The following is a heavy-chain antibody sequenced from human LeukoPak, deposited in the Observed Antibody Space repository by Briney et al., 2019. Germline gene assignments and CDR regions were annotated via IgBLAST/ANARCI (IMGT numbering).Heavy chain of an antibody. Sequence: GGSLRLSCAASGFTFSSYAMHWVRQAPGKGLEWVAVISYDGSNKYYADSVKGRFTISRDNSKNTLYLQMNSLRAEDTAVYYCARDTQDISSWYGVNYGMDVWGQGTTVTVSS. CDR3: ARDTQDISSWYGVNYGMDV. CDR1: GFTFSSYA. V-gene: IGHV3-30-3*01. D-gene: IGHD6-13*01. J-gene: IGHJ6*02. CDR2: ISYDGSNK.